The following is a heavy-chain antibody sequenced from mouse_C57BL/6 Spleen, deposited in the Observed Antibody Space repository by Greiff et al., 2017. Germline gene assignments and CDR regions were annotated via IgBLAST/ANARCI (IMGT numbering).Heavy chain of an antibody. Sequence: VQLQQSGPELVKPGASVKIPCKASGYTFTDYNMDWVKQSHGKSLEWIGDINPNNGGTIYNQKFKGKATLTVAKSSSTAYMELRSLTSEDTAVYYCARRNYGKGPLYFDYWGQGTTLTVSS. D-gene: IGHD1-1*01. CDR1: GYTFTDYN. CDR2: INPNNGGT. J-gene: IGHJ2*01. V-gene: IGHV1-18*01. CDR3: ARRNYGKGPLYFDY.